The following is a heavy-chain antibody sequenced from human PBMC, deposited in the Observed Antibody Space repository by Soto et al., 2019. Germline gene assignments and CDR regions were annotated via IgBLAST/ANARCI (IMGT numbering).Heavy chain of an antibody. CDR1: GFTFDDYA. Sequence: GGSLRLSCAASGFTFDDYAMHWVRQAPGKGLEWVSGISWNSGSIGYADSVKGRFTISRDNSKNTLFLHMNSLRAADTAVYYCARGQRALITYGPFDPWGQGTLVTVSS. CDR3: ARGQRALITYGPFDP. J-gene: IGHJ5*02. V-gene: IGHV3-9*01. D-gene: IGHD4-17*01. CDR2: ISWNSGSI.